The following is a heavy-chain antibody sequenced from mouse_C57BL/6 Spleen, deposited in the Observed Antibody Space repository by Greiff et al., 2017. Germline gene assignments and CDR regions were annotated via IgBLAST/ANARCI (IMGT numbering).Heavy chain of an antibody. J-gene: IGHJ4*01. Sequence: VQRVESGGGLVKPGGSLKLSCAASGFTFSDYGMHWVRQAPEKGLEWVAYISSGSSTIYYADTVQGRFTISRDNAKNTLFLQITLLRSEDTAMYYCARPPSVGDSMDYWGQGTSGTVSS. D-gene: IGHD3-1*01. CDR2: ISSGSSTI. CDR3: ARPPSVGDSMDY. CDR1: GFTFSDYG. V-gene: IGHV5-17*01.